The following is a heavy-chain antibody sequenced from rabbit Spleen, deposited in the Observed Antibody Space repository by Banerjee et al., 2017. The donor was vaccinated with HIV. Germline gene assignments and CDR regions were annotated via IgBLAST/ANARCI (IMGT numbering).Heavy chain of an antibody. CDR2: INTCSGNA. CDR3: ARDTSSSFSSYGMDL. Sequence: CINTCSGNADYASWVNGRFTVSKTSSTTVTLQMTSLTAADTATYFCARDTSSSFSSYGMDLWGPGTLVTVS. D-gene: IGHD1-1*01. V-gene: IGHV1S40*01. J-gene: IGHJ6*01.